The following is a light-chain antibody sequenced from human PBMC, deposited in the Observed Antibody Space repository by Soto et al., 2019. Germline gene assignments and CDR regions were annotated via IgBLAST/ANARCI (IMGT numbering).Light chain of an antibody. Sequence: QSVLTQPPSVSGSPGQSVTISCTGTSSDVGKYDRVPWYQQPPGTAPKLIIYEVTNRPSGVPARFSGSKSGNTASLTISGLQAEDEADYYCSSYTSTSRYVFGAGTKVTVL. CDR3: SSYTSTSRYV. V-gene: IGLV2-18*02. CDR2: EVT. J-gene: IGLJ1*01. CDR1: SSDVGKYDR.